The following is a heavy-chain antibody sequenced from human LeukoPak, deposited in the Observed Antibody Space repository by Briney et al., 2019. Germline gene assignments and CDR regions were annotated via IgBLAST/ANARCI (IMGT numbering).Heavy chain of an antibody. J-gene: IGHJ4*02. CDR1: GGSISSIGYY. CDR3: ARGYCSGGSCYWRDY. Sequence: SETLSLTCIVSGGSISSIGYYWGWIRQPPGKGLEWIGSVYYSGSTFYNPSLKSRVTTSVDTSKSQFSLKLNSMTAADTAVYYCARGYCSGGSCYWRDYWGQGALVTVSS. CDR2: VYYSGST. D-gene: IGHD2-15*01. V-gene: IGHV4-39*01.